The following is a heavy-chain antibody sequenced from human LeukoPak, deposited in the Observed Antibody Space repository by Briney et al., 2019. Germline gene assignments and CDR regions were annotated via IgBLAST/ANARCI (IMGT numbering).Heavy chain of an antibody. V-gene: IGHV3-48*01. CDR2: ITGSGSST. Sequence: GGSLRLSCAASGVTFTSYSMNWVRQAPGKGLEWVAHITGSGSSTHYADSVKGRFTISRDNGKNSLYLQMNSLRAEDTAVYYCASEWGRTTAGTIDDWGQGTLVTVSS. CDR1: GVTFTSYS. CDR3: ASEWGRTTAGTIDD. J-gene: IGHJ4*02. D-gene: IGHD6-13*01.